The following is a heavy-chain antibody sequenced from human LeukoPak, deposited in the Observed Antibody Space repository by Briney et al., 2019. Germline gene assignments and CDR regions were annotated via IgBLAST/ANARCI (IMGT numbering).Heavy chain of an antibody. J-gene: IGHJ5*02. CDR3: ARDSPWAGGRGDTWFDP. D-gene: IGHD1-26*01. CDR1: GVAICIYS. V-gene: IGHV4-59*01. CDR2: IYYSGST. Sequence: PETLSLTCTVSGVAICIYSCSCIRQPPREGLEWIGYIYYSGSTNYHPSLKSRVTISVDTSKNQYSLKLTSVTAADTAVYYCARDSPWAGGRGDTWFDPWGEGTLVTVSS.